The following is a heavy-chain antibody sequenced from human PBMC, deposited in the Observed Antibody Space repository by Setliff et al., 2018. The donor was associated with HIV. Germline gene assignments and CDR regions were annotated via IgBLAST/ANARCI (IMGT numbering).Heavy chain of an antibody. CDR2: IHPRDFDI. D-gene: IGHD3-22*01. J-gene: IGHJ3*01. CDR3: ARLDSSGYYRSFDV. V-gene: IGHV5-51*01. Sequence: GESLKISCKASGYTLTNYWTAWVRQMPGKGLEWMGIIHPRDFDIKYSQSFQGHVTISADKSLSTAYLQWNSLKASDTALYYCARLDSSGYYRSFDVWGQGTMVTVSS. CDR1: GYTLTNYW.